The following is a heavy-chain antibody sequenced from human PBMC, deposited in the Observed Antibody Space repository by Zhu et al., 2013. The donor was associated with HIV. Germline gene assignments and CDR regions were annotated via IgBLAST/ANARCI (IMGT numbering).Heavy chain of an antibody. Sequence: QVQLVQSGAEVKKPGASVKVSCKTTGYSFMSHGISWVRQAPGQGLEWMAWISVYNGYTNYAQKFEGRITLTTDTSSTTAYMDLRSLRSDDTAVYYCATEGGIAALSYGLDVWGQGTTVTVSS. CDR2: ISVYNGYT. CDR3: ATEGGIAALSYGLDV. D-gene: IGHD6-6*01. CDR1: GYSFMSHG. V-gene: IGHV1-18*01. J-gene: IGHJ6*02.